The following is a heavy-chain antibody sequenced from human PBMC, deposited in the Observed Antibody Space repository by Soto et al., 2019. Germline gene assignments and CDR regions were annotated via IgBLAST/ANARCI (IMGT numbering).Heavy chain of an antibody. J-gene: IGHJ5*02. V-gene: IGHV4-4*02. CDR2: IHHSGST. Sequence: QVQLQESGPGLVKPSETLSLTCAVSGDSISSRNWWSWVRQTPGKGLEYIGEIHHSGSTNYNPSLKSRVTISVDKSKNQFSLNLNSVTAADTAICYCARRKLELMYVGWFDPWGQGTLVTVSS. D-gene: IGHD1-7*01. CDR3: ARRKLELMYVGWFDP. CDR1: GDSISSRNW.